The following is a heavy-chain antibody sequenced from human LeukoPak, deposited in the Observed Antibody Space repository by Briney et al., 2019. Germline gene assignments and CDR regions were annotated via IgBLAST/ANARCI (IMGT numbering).Heavy chain of an antibody. Sequence: PGGSLRLSCAASGFTVSSNYMSWVRQAPGKGLEWVSTITGSGGSTYYADSVKGRFTISRDNSKNTLYLQMNSLRAEDTAVYYCAKDRVKVAYWGQGTLVTVSS. D-gene: IGHD2-15*01. V-gene: IGHV3-23*01. CDR1: GFTVSSNY. CDR2: ITGSGGST. CDR3: AKDRVKVAY. J-gene: IGHJ4*02.